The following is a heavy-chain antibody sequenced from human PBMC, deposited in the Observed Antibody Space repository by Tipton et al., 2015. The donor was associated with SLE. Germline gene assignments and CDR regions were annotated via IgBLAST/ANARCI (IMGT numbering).Heavy chain of an antibody. D-gene: IGHD6-19*01. CDR3: ARDFGSGWYYFDY. CDR1: GFTLSNHG. J-gene: IGHJ4*02. CDR2: ISASSGTK. V-gene: IGHV3-48*01. Sequence: SLRLSCAASGFTLSNHGMNWVRQAPGKGLEWVSYISASSGTKIYADSVQGRFTVSRDNAKNALYLQMNSLRAADTAVYYCARDFGSGWYYFDYWGQGTLVTVSS.